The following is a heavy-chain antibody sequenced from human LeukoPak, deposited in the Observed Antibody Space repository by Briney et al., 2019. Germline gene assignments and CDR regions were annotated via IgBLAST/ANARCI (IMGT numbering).Heavy chain of an antibody. Sequence: SETLSLTCTVSGGSISGYYWSWIRQPPGKGLEWIGYIYYSGSTNYNPSLKSRVTISVDTSKNQFSLKLSSVTAADTAVYYCARVGGDSYCSSTSCYHYFDYWGQGTLVTVSS. J-gene: IGHJ4*02. V-gene: IGHV4-59*01. CDR1: GGSISGYY. CDR2: IYYSGST. D-gene: IGHD2-2*01. CDR3: ARVGGDSYCSSTSCYHYFDY.